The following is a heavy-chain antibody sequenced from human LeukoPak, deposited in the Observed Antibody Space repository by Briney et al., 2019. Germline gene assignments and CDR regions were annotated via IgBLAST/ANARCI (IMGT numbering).Heavy chain of an antibody. V-gene: IGHV3-23*01. D-gene: IGHD5-18*01. CDR1: GFTFDTYA. J-gene: IGHJ4*01. CDR2: LTGRGDTT. CDR3: ARDYGYTPYYFDY. Sequence: PGGSLRLSCAASGFTFDTYAMAWVRQAPGKGLQWVSTLTGRGDTTYYAESVKGRFTISRDNSKNTVYLPMNSLRVDDTAVYYCARDYGYTPYYFDYWGQGTLVTVSS.